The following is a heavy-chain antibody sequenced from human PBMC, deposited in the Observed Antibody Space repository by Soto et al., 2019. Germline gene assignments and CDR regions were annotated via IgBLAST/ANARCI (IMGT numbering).Heavy chain of an antibody. V-gene: IGHV4-39*01. D-gene: IGHD4-17*01. CDR1: GGSVTNSSYY. J-gene: IGHJ4*02. CDR3: VSQRTTVPTQAYFDY. Sequence: LSLTCTVSGGSVTNSSYYWGWIRQSPGKGLEWIGSVYYRGRSYSKSSVKSRVTISVDTSKNRFSLSLNSVTASDTAVYFCVSQRTTVPTQAYFDYWGPGALVTVS. CDR2: VYYRGRS.